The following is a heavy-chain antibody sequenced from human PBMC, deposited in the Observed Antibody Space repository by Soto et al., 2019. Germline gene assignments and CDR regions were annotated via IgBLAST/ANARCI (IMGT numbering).Heavy chain of an antibody. D-gene: IGHD1-26*01. J-gene: IGHJ4*02. CDR3: ATSRSDGNIYVDY. Sequence: GGSLRLSCAASGFTVSNNYISWVRQAPGKGLEWVSVVYSGGATYYADSVKGRFTISRDDSRNTLYLQMNSLRADDTAVYYCATSRSDGNIYVDYLGQGTQVTVS. V-gene: IGHV3-53*01. CDR1: GFTVSNNY. CDR2: VYSGGAT.